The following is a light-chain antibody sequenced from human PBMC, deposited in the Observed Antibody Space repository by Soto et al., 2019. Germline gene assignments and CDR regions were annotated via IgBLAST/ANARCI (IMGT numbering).Light chain of an antibody. V-gene: IGKV1-12*01. CDR1: QGINNF. CDR3: QQGVSYPWT. J-gene: IGKJ1*01. CDR2: GAS. Sequence: DIQMTQSPSSLSASVGDRVAITCRASQGINNFLAWYQQKPGKAPNVLIYGASNLQYGVPSRFSGSGSGTVFTLTISSLEPEDYATYYWQQGVSYPWTFGPGTKV.